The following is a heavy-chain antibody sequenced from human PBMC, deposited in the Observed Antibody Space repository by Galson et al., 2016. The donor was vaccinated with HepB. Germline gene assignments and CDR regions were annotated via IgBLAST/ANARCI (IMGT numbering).Heavy chain of an antibody. D-gene: IGHD6-13*01. CDR2: INPTGDGT. CDR1: GDTIGSSF. V-gene: IGHV1-46*01. J-gene: IGHJ3*02. Sequence: SVKVSCKASGDTIGSSFIHWVRQAPGQRLEWMGIINPTGDGTSYAQKFQGRVTMARDTSTSTVYMELSSLRSEDTAVYYCARESPGSARGTHDAFDIWGQGTMVTVS. CDR3: ARESPGSARGTHDAFDI.